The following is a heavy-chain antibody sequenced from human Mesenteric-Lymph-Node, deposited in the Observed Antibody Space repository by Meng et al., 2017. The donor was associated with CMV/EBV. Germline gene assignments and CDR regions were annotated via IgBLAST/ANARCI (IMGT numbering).Heavy chain of an antibody. CDR2: VYGGGAT. J-gene: IGHJ4*02. D-gene: IGHD6-19*01. V-gene: IGHV3-53*01. Sequence: GSLRLSCAASGFIVSSYYMSWVRQSPEKGLEWVSVVYGGGATQYADSVKGRFTLSRDDSKNTLYLQMNSLRGDDTAVYYCARGERLGNSYTNYLDSWGQGTLVTVSS. CDR3: ARGERLGNSYTNYLDS. CDR1: GFIVSSYY.